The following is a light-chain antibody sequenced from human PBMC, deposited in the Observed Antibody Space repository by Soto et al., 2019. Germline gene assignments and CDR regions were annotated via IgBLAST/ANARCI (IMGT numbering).Light chain of an antibody. V-gene: IGKV1-5*01. CDR3: RQYNSYS. CDR1: RSLTTW. Sequence: DIQMTQSPSTLSASVVDRVTITCRASRSLTTWLAWYQQKPGKAPKLLISDASNLEGGVPSRFSGSGSGTEFTLTISSLQPDDFATYYCRQYNSYSFGQGTKVDIK. CDR2: DAS. J-gene: IGKJ1*01.